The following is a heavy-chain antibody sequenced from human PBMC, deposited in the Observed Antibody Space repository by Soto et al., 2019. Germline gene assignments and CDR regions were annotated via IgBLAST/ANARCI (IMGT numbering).Heavy chain of an antibody. CDR2: INPSGGNT. CDR3: ARSIVVVTAADY. J-gene: IGHJ4*02. V-gene: IGHV1-46*01. CDR1: GGTFSSYA. Sequence: ASVKVSCKASGGTFSSYAISWVRQAPGQGLEWMGIINPSGGNTNYAQKFQGRVTITRDTSASTAYMELSSLRSEDTAVYYCARSIVVVTAADYWGQGTLVTVSS. D-gene: IGHD2-21*02.